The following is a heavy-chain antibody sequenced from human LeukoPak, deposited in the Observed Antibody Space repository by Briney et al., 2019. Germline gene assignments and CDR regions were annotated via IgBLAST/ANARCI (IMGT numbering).Heavy chain of an antibody. D-gene: IGHD3-10*01. CDR3: AKDPRAFNYYYYGMDV. CDR2: ISGSGGST. CDR1: GFTFSSYA. Sequence: GGSLRLSCAASGFTFSSYAMSWVRQAPGKGLEWVSAISGSGGSTYYADSVKGRFTISRDNSKNTLYLRMNSLRAEDTAVYYCAKDPRAFNYYYYGMDVWGQGTTVTVSS. J-gene: IGHJ6*02. V-gene: IGHV3-23*01.